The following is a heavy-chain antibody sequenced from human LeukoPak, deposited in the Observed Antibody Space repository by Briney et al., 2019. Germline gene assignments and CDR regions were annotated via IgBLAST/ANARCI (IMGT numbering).Heavy chain of an antibody. CDR3: TTGIRGD. CDR2: IASKTDGGAT. D-gene: IGHD3-10*01. V-gene: IGHV3-15*07. J-gene: IGHJ4*02. CDR1: GLNFNSRW. Sequence: KPGGSLRLSCVASGLNFNSRWMDWVRQAPGEGLDWVGRIASKTDGGATDYAAPVKGRFTISRDDSKNTLNLQMNSLKTEDTAVYYCTTGIRGDWGQGTLVTVSS.